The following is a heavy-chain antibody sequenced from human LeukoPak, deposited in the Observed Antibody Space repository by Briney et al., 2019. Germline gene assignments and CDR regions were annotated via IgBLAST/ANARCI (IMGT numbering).Heavy chain of an antibody. CDR1: GFTFSSYA. J-gene: IGHJ4*02. CDR3: AKDAHLYCSSATCYPFDS. Sequence: GGSLRLSCAASGFTFSSYAMNWVRQAPGKGLEWVSGISGSGDTTYHTDSVRGRFTISRDNSNNTVYLQMNSLRAEDTAVYYCAKDAHLYCSSATCYPFDSWGQGTLVTVSS. D-gene: IGHD2-2*01. V-gene: IGHV3-23*01. CDR2: ISGSGDTT.